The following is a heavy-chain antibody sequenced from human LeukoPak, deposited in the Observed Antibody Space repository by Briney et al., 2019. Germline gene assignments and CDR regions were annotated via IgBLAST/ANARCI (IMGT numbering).Heavy chain of an antibody. CDR1: GGSISSGGYY. V-gene: IGHV4-30-2*01. J-gene: IGHJ4*02. D-gene: IGHD2-2*01. CDR3: ARELVVPAALIDY. Sequence: SETLSLTCTVSGGSISSGGYYWSWIRQPPGKGLEWIGYIYHSGSTYYNPSLKSRVTISVDRSKNQFSLKLSSVTAADTAVYYCARELVVPAALIDYWGQGTLVTVSS. CDR2: IYHSGST.